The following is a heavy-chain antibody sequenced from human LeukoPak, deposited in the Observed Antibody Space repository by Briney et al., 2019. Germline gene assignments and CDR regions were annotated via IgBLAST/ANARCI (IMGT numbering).Heavy chain of an antibody. D-gene: IGHD6-13*01. CDR3: ARDAVLRNIAAAGYFDY. J-gene: IGHJ4*02. CDR2: ISSSSGYI. V-gene: IGHV3-21*04. CDR1: GFTFSSYE. Sequence: NPGGSLRLSCAASGFTFSSYEMNWVRQAPGKGLEWVSSISSSSGYIYYADSVKGRFTISRDNAKNSLYLQMNSLRAEDTALYYCARDAVLRNIAAAGYFDYWGQGTLVTVSS.